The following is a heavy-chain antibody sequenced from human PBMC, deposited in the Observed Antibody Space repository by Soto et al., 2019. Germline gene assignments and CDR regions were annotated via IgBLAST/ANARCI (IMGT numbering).Heavy chain of an antibody. J-gene: IGHJ4*02. CDR1: GGSISSYY. CDR3: ARERPSMVRGGIDY. Sequence: SETLSLTCTVSGGSISSYYWSWIRQPPGKGLEWIGYIYYSGSTNYNPSLKSRVTISVDTSKNQFSLKLSSVTAADTAVYYCARERPSMVRGGIDYWGQGTLVTVSS. V-gene: IGHV4-59*01. CDR2: IYYSGST. D-gene: IGHD3-10*01.